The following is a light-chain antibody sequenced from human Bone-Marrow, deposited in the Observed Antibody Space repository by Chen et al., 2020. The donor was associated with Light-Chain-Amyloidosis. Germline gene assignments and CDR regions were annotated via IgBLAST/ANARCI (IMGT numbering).Light chain of an antibody. Sequence: QSVLTQPPSLSGAPGQRVTISSTGSSSNIGAGYDVHWYQQLPGTAPKPLIYGNSNRPSGVPDRFSGSKSGTSASLAITGLQAEDEADYYCQSYDSSLRGVFGTGTKVTVL. V-gene: IGLV1-40*01. J-gene: IGLJ1*01. CDR3: QSYDSSLRGV. CDR1: SSNIGAGYD. CDR2: GNS.